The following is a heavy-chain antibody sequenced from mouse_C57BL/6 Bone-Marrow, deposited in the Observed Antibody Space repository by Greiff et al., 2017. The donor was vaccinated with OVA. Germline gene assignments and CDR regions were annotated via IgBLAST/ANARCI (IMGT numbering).Heavy chain of an antibody. D-gene: IGHD1-1*01. CDR1: GFTFSSYT. CDR2: ISGGGGNT. CDR3: ARHYYGSSYVLYFDY. V-gene: IGHV5-9*01. Sequence: EVHLVESGGGLVKPGGSLKLSCAASGFTFSSYTMSWVRQTPEKRLEWVATISGGGGNTYYPDSVKGRFTISRDNAKNTLYLQMSSLRSEDTALYYCARHYYGSSYVLYFDYWGQGTTLTVSS. J-gene: IGHJ2*01.